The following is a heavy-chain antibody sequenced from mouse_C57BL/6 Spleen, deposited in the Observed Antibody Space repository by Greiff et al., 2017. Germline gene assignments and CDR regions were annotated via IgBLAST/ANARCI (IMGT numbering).Heavy chain of an antibody. CDR3: ARRLGRFLYSYWYFDV. CDR2: INPNNGGT. J-gene: IGHJ1*03. Sequence: SGPELVKPGASVKIPCKASGYTFTDYNMDWVKQSHGKSLEWIGDINPNNGGTSYNQKFKGKATLTVDKSSSTAYMELRSLTSEDTAVYYCARRLGRFLYSYWYFDVWGTGTTVTVSS. CDR1: GYTFTDYN. V-gene: IGHV1-18*01. D-gene: IGHD4-1*01.